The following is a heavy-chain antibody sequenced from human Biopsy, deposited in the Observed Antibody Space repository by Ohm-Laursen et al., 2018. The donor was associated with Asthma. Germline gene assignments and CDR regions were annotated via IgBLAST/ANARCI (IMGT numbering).Heavy chain of an antibody. D-gene: IGHD4-23*01. J-gene: IGHJ3*02. CDR1: GFAFNNSS. Sequence: GSLRLSCAASGFAFNNSSMTWVRQAPGKGLEWVSSISASGVRTFYADSVKGRFTVSRDSSRNTLYLQLSTLRVEDTAVYFCARAYGGNFFSGAFDIWGPGTMVTVSS. CDR3: ARAYGGNFFSGAFDI. V-gene: IGHV3-23*01. CDR2: ISASGVRT.